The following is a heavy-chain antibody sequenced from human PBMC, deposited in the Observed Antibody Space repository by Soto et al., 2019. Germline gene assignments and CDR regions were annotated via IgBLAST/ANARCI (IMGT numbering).Heavy chain of an antibody. CDR2: ISGSGGST. J-gene: IGHJ6*02. CDR1: GFTFSSYA. D-gene: IGHD5-18*01. CDR3: AAVDTAKAAYYYYGMDV. Sequence: GGSLRLSCAASGFTFSSYAMSGVRQAPGKGLEWVSAISGSGGSTYYADSVKGRFTISRDNSKNTLYLQMNSLRAEDTAVYYCAAVDTAKAAYYYYGMDVWGQGTTVTVSS. V-gene: IGHV3-23*01.